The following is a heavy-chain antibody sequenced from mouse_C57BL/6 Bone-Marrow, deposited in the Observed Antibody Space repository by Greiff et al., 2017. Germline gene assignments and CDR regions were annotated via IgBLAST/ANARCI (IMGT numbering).Heavy chain of an antibody. J-gene: IGHJ1*03. CDR1: GYTFTDYY. Sequence: EVQRVESGPVLVKPGASVKMSCKASGYTFTDYYMNWVKQSHGKSLEWIGVINPYNGGTSYNQKFKGKATLTVDKSSSTAYMELNSLTSEDSAVYYCATWYFDVWGTGTTVTVSS. V-gene: IGHV1-19*01. CDR3: ATWYFDV. CDR2: INPYNGGT.